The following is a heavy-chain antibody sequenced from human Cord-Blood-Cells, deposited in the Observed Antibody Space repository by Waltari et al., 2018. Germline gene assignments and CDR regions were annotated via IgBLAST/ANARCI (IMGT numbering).Heavy chain of an antibody. CDR3: ARLPWGDGYEGY. CDR1: GGPISSSSYY. J-gene: IGHJ4*02. D-gene: IGHD5-12*01. V-gene: IGHV4-39*01. CDR2: IYYSGST. Sequence: QLQLQESGPGLVKPSETLSLTCTVSGGPISSSSYYWAWLRQPPGKGLEWLGSIYYSGSTYYNPSLKSRVTISVDTSKNQFSLKLSSVTAADTAVYYCARLPWGDGYEGYWGQGTLVTVSS.